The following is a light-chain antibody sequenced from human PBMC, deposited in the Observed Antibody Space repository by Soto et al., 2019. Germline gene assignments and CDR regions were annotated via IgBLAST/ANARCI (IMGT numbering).Light chain of an antibody. CDR3: STYAGAVA. Sequence: QSALTQPASVSGSPGQSITISCTGSSSDVGSYNLVSWYQHHPGKAPKLMIYEGSERPSGVSNRFSGSKSGNPASLTISGLQAEDEADYYCSTYAGAVAFGGGTKVTVL. CDR2: EGS. J-gene: IGLJ2*01. CDR1: SSDVGSYNL. V-gene: IGLV2-23*01.